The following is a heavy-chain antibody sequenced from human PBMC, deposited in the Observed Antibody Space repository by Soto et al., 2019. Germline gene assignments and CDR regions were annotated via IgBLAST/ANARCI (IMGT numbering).Heavy chain of an antibody. CDR1: GFTFSSYA. CDR3: AKASGPMGVFDWFDP. V-gene: IGHV3-23*01. J-gene: IGHJ5*02. Sequence: GGSLRLSCAASGFTFSSYAMSWVRQAPGKGLEWVSAISGSGGSTYYADSVKGRFTISRGNSKNTLYLQMNSLRAEDTAVYYCAKASGPMGVFDWFDPWGQGTLVTVSS. CDR2: ISGSGGST. D-gene: IGHD3-10*01.